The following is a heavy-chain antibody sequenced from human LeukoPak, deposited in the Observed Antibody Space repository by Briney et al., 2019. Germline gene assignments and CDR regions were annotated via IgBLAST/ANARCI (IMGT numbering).Heavy chain of an antibody. D-gene: IGHD5-12*01. CDR1: GGSISSYY. V-gene: IGHV4-4*07. J-gene: IGHJ6*02. Sequence: SETLSLTCTVSGGSISSYYWSWIRQPAGKGLEWIGRIYTSGSTNYNPSLKSRVTMSVDTSKNQFSLKLSSVTAADTAVYYCAREVSGYDYRYYGMDVWGQGTTVTVSS. CDR3: AREVSGYDYRYYGMDV. CDR2: IYTSGST.